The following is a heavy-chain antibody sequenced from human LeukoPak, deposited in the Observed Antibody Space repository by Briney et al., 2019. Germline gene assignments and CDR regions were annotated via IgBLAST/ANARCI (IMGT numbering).Heavy chain of an antibody. CDR3: ARVGDYALKD. V-gene: IGHV4-4*07. J-gene: IGHJ4*02. CDR1: GGSISSYY. D-gene: IGHD3-16*01. CDR2: IYNGGST. Sequence: SETLSLTCTVSGGSISSYYWSWIRQPAGKGLEWIGRIYNGGSTNYNPSLKSRVTMSVDSSKNHFSLKLSSVTAADTAVYYCARVGDYALKDWGQGTLVTVSS.